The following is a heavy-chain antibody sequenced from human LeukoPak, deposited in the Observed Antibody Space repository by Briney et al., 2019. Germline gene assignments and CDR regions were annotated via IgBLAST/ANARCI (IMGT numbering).Heavy chain of an antibody. CDR2: ISGSGGST. CDR3: AKVTVTMAATGDY. V-gene: IGHV3-23*01. J-gene: IGHJ4*02. CDR1: GFTFDGYA. D-gene: IGHD2-15*01. Sequence: GGSLRLSCAASGFTFDGYAMHWVRQAPGKGLEWVSAISGSGGSTYYADSVKGRFTISRDNSKNTLYLQMNSLRVEDTAIYYCAKVTVTMAATGDYWGQGTLVTVSS.